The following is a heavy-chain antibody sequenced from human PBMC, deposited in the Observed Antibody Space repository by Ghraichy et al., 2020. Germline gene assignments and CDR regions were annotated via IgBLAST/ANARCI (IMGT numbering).Heavy chain of an antibody. J-gene: IGHJ4*02. CDR3: ARDAAAWSDFDH. Sequence: GGSLRLSCAASGFTFSDYYMSWIRQAPGKGLEWVSYISDSGETTYYADSVKGRFTISRDNAKNSLYLQMSSLGVEDTAVYYCARDAAAWSDFDHWGQGTLVTVSP. D-gene: IGHD2-8*02. V-gene: IGHV3-11*01. CDR2: ISDSGETT. CDR1: GFTFSDYY.